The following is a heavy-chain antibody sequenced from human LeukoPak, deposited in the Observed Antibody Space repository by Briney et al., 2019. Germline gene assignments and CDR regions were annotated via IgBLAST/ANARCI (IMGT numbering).Heavy chain of an antibody. V-gene: IGHV4-4*07. D-gene: IGHD3-10*01. CDR3: ARDLVWFGGGDWFDP. Sequence: SETLSLTCTVSGGSISSYYWSWIRQPAGKGLEWIGRIYTSGSTNYNPSLKSRVTMSVDTSKNQFSLKLSSVTAADTAVYYCARDLVWFGGGDWFDPWGQGTLVTVSS. J-gene: IGHJ5*02. CDR2: IYTSGST. CDR1: GGSISSYY.